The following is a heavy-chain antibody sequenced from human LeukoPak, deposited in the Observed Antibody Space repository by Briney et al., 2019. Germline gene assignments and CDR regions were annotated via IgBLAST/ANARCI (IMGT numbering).Heavy chain of an antibody. CDR1: GSTFSDYS. D-gene: IGHD6-13*01. Sequence: PGGSLRLSCAASGSTFSDYSTNWVRQAPGKGLEWVSYISSSGSAIYHADSVKGRFTISRDNSKNTLYLQMNSLRAEDTAVYYCAKLTGYSSSWYRPYGMDVWGQGTTVTVSS. V-gene: IGHV3-48*01. CDR2: ISSSGSAI. J-gene: IGHJ6*02. CDR3: AKLTGYSSSWYRPYGMDV.